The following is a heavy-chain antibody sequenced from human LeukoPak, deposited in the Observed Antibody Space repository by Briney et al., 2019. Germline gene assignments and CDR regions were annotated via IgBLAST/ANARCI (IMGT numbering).Heavy chain of an antibody. CDR1: GGSISSYY. CDR3: ARVGSAVDTAMVGFDY. D-gene: IGHD5-18*01. V-gene: IGHV4-4*07. J-gene: IGHJ4*02. Sequence: SETLSLTCTVSGGSISSYYWNWIRQPAGKGLEWIGRINTSGSSNYNPSLKSRATMSVDTSKNQFSLKLSSVTAADTAVYYCARVGSAVDTAMVGFDYWGQGTLVTVSS. CDR2: INTSGSS.